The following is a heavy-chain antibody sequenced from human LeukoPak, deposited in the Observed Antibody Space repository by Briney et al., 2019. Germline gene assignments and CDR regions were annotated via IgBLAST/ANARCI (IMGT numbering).Heavy chain of an antibody. J-gene: IGHJ6*02. CDR2: IDPKSGDT. V-gene: IGHV1-2*02. D-gene: IGHD2-15*01. CDR1: GYTFIGYY. CDR3: ARDGGYYSMDV. Sequence: ASVKVSCKSSGYTFIGYYVHWVRQAPGQGLEWMGCIDPKSGDTDYAPKFQGRVTTTRDTSSSTVYMELSKLRSDDTAVYYSARDGGYYSMDVWGQGTTVTVSS.